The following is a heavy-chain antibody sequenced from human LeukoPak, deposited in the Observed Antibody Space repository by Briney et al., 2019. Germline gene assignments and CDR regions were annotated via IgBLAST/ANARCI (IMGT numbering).Heavy chain of an antibody. CDR1: GFTFSSYS. Sequence: PGGSLRLSCAASGFTFSSYSMNWVRQAPGKGLEWVSYISSSSSTIYYADSVKGRFTISRDNSKNTLYLQMNSLRAEDTAVYYCARDWGGGYYDSSALDYWGQGTLVTVSS. CDR3: ARDWGGGYYDSSALDY. J-gene: IGHJ4*02. D-gene: IGHD3-22*01. CDR2: ISSSSSTI. V-gene: IGHV3-48*01.